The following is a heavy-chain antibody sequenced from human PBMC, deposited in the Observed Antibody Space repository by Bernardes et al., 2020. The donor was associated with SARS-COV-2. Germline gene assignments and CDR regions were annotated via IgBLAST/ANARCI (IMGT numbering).Heavy chain of an antibody. CDR2: IWYDGSNK. V-gene: IGHV3-33*01. CDR3: ARDGRTGSSWSLSDFDY. D-gene: IGHD6-13*01. CDR1: GFTFSSYG. J-gene: IGHJ4*02. Sequence: GGSLRLSCAASGFTFSSYGMHWVRQAPGKGLEWVAVIWYDGSNKYYADSVKGRFTISRDNSKNTLYLQMNSLRAEDTAVYYCARDGRTGSSWSLSDFDYWGQGTLVTVSS.